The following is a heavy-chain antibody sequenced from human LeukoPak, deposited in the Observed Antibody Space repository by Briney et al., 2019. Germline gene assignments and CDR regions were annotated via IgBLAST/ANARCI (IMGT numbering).Heavy chain of an antibody. CDR1: GGTFSSYA. Sequence: SVKVSCKASGGTFSSYAISWVRQAPGQGLEWMGGIIPIFGTANYAQKFQGRVTITADESTSTAYMELSSLRSEDTAVYYCARHQEYSRNDYYYYYYMDVWGKGTTVTVSS. J-gene: IGHJ6*03. V-gene: IGHV1-69*13. CDR2: IIPIFGTA. D-gene: IGHD6-6*01. CDR3: ARHQEYSRNDYYYYYYMDV.